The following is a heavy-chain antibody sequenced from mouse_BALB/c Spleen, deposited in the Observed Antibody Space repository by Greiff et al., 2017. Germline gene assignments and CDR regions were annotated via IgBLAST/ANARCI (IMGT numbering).Heavy chain of an antibody. Sequence: EVQLVESGGGLVQPGGSRKLSCAASGFTFSSFGMHWVRQAPEKGLEWVAYISSGSSTIYYADTVKGRFTISRDNPKNTLFLQMTSLRSEDTAMYYCAIGVLVDYWGQGTTLTVSS. J-gene: IGHJ2*01. CDR2: ISSGSSTI. D-gene: IGHD2-14*01. V-gene: IGHV5-17*02. CDR3: AIGVLVDY. CDR1: GFTFSSFG.